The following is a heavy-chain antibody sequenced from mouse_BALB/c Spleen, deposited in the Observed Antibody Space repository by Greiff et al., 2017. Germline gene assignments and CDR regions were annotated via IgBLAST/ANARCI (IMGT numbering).Heavy chain of an antibody. CDR1: GYSFTDYI. CDR3: AREYGNYLYAMDY. J-gene: IGHJ4*01. CDR2: INPYYGST. D-gene: IGHD2-10*02. V-gene: IGHV1-39*01. Sequence: EVQLQQTGPELVKPGASVKISCKASGYSFTDYIMLWVKQSHGKSLEWIGNINPYYGSTSYNLKFKGKATLTVDKSSSTAYMQLNSLTSEDSAVYYCAREYGNYLYAMDYWGQGTSVTVSS.